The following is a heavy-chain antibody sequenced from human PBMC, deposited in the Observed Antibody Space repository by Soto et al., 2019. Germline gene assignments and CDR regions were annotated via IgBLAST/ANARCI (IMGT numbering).Heavy chain of an antibody. Sequence: SVQVSCKASGGTFSSYAISWVRQAPGQGLEWMGGIIPIFGTANYAQKFQGRVTITADESTSTAYMELSSLRSEDTAVYYCAPLVVPAAKRYYYYGMDGWGQ. V-gene: IGHV1-69*13. CDR3: APLVVPAAKRYYYYGMDG. CDR1: GGTFSSYA. CDR2: IIPIFGTA. D-gene: IGHD2-2*01. J-gene: IGHJ6*02.